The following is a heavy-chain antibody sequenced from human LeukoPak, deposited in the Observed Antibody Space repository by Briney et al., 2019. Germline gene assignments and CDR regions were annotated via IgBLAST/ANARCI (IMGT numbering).Heavy chain of an antibody. CDR3: ASSGGGNGAFDS. Sequence: PGRSQRLLRAASGHTYSSYAMHWVRRAPGKALEWVAVISYDGSNKYYADSVKRRFTISRDNSRNMLYVETNSLRAADTGVYCGASSGGGNGAFDSGGQGTMVIVS. J-gene: IGHJ3*02. V-gene: IGHV3-30-3*01. D-gene: IGHD4-23*01. CDR2: ISYDGSNK. CDR1: GHTYSSYA.